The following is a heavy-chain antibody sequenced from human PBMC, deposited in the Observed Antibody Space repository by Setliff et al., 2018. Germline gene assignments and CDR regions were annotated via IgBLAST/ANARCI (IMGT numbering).Heavy chain of an antibody. J-gene: IGHJ4*02. D-gene: IGHD2-2*03. CDR3: ARGFGYAAWYYLDY. V-gene: IGHV3-74*01. CDR2: INSDGTTT. Sequence: PGGSLRLSCAASGFTLSSYWMHWVRQAPGKGLVWVSRINSDGTTTAYADSVRGRVTISRDNAKNTLYLQMNSLRVEDTAVYYCARGFGYAAWYYLDYWGQGTLVTVSS. CDR1: GFTLSSYW.